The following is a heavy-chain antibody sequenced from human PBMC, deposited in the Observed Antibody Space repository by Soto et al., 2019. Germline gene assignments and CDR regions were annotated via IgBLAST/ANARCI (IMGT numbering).Heavy chain of an antibody. CDR3: ARELSLYGVALDY. Sequence: QVQLVESGGGVVQPETSLRLSCSVFGFSFDIYTMHWVRQAPGKGLEWVAVISHDGEKQYYADSVKGRFTISRDNSQNTMSLQMSSLRTDDTAVYYCARELSLYGVALDYWGQGTLVTVSS. CDR2: ISHDGEKQ. CDR1: GFSFDIYT. J-gene: IGHJ4*02. V-gene: IGHV3-30*04. D-gene: IGHD3-3*01.